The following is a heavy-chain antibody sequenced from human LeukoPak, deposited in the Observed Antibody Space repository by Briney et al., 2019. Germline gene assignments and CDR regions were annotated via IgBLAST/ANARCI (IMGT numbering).Heavy chain of an antibody. CDR3: ALGTINKDYYFGMDV. D-gene: IGHD2-8*01. V-gene: IGHV3-11*01. CDR1: GFTFSDYY. Sequence: GGSLRLSCAASGFTFSDYYMTWIRQAPGKGLEWLSYISNTGSTVFYADSVMGRFTVSRDNAKRSLYLQIKSLRDDDTAVYHCALGTINKDYYFGMDVWGQGTTVTVSS. CDR2: ISNTGSTV. J-gene: IGHJ6*02.